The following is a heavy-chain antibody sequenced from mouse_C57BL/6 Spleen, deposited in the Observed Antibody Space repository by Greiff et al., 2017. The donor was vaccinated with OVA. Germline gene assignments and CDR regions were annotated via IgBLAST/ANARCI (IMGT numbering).Heavy chain of an antibody. J-gene: IGHJ2*01. CDR1: GYTFTDYY. V-gene: IGHV1-26*01. D-gene: IGHD2-1*01. CDR2: INPNNGGT. CDR3: ASPFYYGYFDY. Sequence: EVQLQQSGPELVKPGASVKISCKASGYTFTDYYMNWVKQSHGKSLEWIGDINPNNGGTSYKQKFKGKATLTVDKSSSTAYMELRRLTSEDSAGYYCASPFYYGYFDYWGQGTTLTVSS.